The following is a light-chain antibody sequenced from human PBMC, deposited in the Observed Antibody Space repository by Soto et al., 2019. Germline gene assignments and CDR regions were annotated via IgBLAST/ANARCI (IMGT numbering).Light chain of an antibody. V-gene: IGKV1-5*03. Sequence: DIQMTQSPSTLSASVGDRVTITCRASQSISCWVAWYQQKSGKAPKLLIYKAAYLESGVPSSFTGRGSGTEFALTSSSLQPDDFSPYYCQQYNIDWTFGQGTKVQIK. J-gene: IGKJ1*01. CDR3: QQYNIDWT. CDR2: KAA. CDR1: QSISCW.